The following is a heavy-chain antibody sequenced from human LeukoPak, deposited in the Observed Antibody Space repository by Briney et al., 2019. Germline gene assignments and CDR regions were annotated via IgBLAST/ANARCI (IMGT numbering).Heavy chain of an antibody. CDR1: GDSISRSDSD. CDR3: ARRRYYDGSGYLG. CDR2: IYYSGRT. Sequence: SETLSLTCSVSGDSISRSDSDGDWIRQPPGKGGEWIGTIYYSGRTYYSPTLKSRVTMSVDPSNNQFSLNLRSVAAADTAVYYCARRRYYDGSGYLGWGQGTLLSVSS. D-gene: IGHD3-22*01. J-gene: IGHJ1*01. V-gene: IGHV4-39*01.